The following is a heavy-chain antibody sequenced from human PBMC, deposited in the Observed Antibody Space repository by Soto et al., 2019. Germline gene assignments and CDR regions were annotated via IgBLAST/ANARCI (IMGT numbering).Heavy chain of an antibody. D-gene: IGHD1-1*01. CDR1: GGSITSSRHY. Sequence: QVQVQESGPGLVEPSETLSLTCIVSGGSITSSRHYWGWIRQPPGKGLEWIGSVASSGATDYHPSLRRRATIFVDTSKNQFSRDLTSLSVADTAMYHCARRNCFDLDCNEGWFDPWGQGILVTVSS. J-gene: IGHJ5*02. CDR2: VASSGAT. V-gene: IGHV4-39*01. CDR3: ARRNCFDLDCNEGWFDP.